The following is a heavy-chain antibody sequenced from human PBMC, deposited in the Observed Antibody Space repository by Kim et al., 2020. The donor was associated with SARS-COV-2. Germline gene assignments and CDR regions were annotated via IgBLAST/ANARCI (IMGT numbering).Heavy chain of an antibody. V-gene: IGHV3-23*01. CDR3: AREFVRGAYY. D-gene: IGHD3-10*01. CDR2: SA. Sequence: SAYYADSGKGRFTISRDNSKNTLYLQMNSLSGEDTGVYYCAREFVRGAYYWGQGTLVTVSS. J-gene: IGHJ4*02.